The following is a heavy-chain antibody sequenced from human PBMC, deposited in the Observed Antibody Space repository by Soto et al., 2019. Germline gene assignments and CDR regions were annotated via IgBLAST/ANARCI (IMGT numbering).Heavy chain of an antibody. V-gene: IGHV1-2*04. CDR3: ARGLRYRAFDI. D-gene: IGHD3-9*01. Sequence: ASVKVSCKASGNTFTAYYIHWVRQAPGQGLEWMAWINPNSGGTNYAQKFQGWVTMTRDTSISTAYMELSRLRSDDTAVYYCARGLRYRAFDIWGQGTMVTVSS. CDR1: GNTFTAYY. CDR2: INPNSGGT. J-gene: IGHJ3*02.